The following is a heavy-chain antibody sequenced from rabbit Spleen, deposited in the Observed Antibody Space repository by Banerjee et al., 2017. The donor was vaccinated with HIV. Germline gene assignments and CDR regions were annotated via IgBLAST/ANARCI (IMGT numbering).Heavy chain of an antibody. J-gene: IGHJ4*01. CDR3: ARDLVGVIGWNFYL. Sequence: QSLEESGGDLVKPGASLTLTCKASGFSFSSSDYMCWVRQAPGKGLEWIACIAGTSSGFTYSATWAKGRFTCSKTSSTTVTLQVTSLTVADTATYFCARDLVGVIGWNFYLWGQGTLVTVS. V-gene: IGHV1S40*01. CDR2: IAGTSSGFT. CDR1: GFSFSSSDY. D-gene: IGHD1-1*01.